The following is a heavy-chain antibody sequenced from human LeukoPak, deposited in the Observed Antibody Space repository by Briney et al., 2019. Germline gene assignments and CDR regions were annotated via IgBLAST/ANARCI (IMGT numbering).Heavy chain of an antibody. CDR1: GFTVSTNY. V-gene: IGHV3-53*01. CDR3: ARDLRDSRGSYGSDY. D-gene: IGHD1-26*01. CDR2: IYGGGST. J-gene: IGHJ4*02. Sequence: GGSLRLSCAASGFTVSTNYMSWVRQAPGKGLEWVSVIYGGGSTHYADSVKGRFTISRDNSKNTLYLQMNNLRPEDTAVYFCARDLRDSRGSYGSDYWGQGTLVTVSS.